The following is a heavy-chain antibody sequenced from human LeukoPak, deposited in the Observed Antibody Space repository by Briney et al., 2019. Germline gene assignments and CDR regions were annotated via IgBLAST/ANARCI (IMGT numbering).Heavy chain of an antibody. CDR1: GLTFSSHW. Sequence: GGSLRLSCAASGLTFSSHWMHWVRQAPGKGLEWVSAISNNGGYTYYADSVQGRFTISRDNSKSTLCLQMNSLRAEDTAVYYCAKQLGYCSNGSCYFPYWGQGTLVTVSS. CDR2: ISNNGGYT. CDR3: AKQLGYCSNGSCYFPY. D-gene: IGHD2-15*01. J-gene: IGHJ4*02. V-gene: IGHV3-23*01.